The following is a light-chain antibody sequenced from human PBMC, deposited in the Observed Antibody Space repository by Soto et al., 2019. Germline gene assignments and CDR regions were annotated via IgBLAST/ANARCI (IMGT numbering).Light chain of an antibody. CDR1: QDISNW. J-gene: IGKJ4*01. V-gene: IGKV1D-16*01. CDR3: QQYNSYPT. Sequence: DIQMTQSPSSLSASVGDRVTITCRASQDISNWLAWYQQKPGKAPKSLVYAASSLQSWVPSRFSGSGSGTDFTLTISSLQPADFATYYCQQYNSYPTFGGGTKVEIK. CDR2: AAS.